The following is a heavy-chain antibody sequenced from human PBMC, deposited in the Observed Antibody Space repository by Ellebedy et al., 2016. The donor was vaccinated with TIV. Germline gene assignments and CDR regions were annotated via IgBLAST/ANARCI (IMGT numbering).Heavy chain of an antibody. J-gene: IGHJ1*01. V-gene: IGHV3-74*01. D-gene: IGHD3-22*01. Sequence: GGSLRLSCAASGFTFSSFWMHWFRQAPGKGLVWVSRINIDGSSTTYADSVRGRFTISRDNARNTLYLQMNSLRAEDTAVYYCAKDWYDSSGYYQTPEYFQHWGQGTLVTVSS. CDR2: INIDGSST. CDR1: GFTFSSFW. CDR3: AKDWYDSSGYYQTPEYFQH.